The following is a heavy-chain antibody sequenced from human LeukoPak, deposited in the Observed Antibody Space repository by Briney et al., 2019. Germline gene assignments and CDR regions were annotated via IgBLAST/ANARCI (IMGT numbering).Heavy chain of an antibody. V-gene: IGHV3-74*01. J-gene: IGHJ4*02. CDR1: GFTFSIYW. D-gene: IGHD1-26*01. Sequence: GGSLRLSCAASGFTFSIYWMHWVRQPPGQGLVWVSRINPDGSHTNYADSVEGRFTISRDNAKNTLYLQMNSLRAEDTAVYYCVRDLGGPRDYWGQGTLVTVSS. CDR3: VRDLGGPRDY. CDR2: INPDGSHT.